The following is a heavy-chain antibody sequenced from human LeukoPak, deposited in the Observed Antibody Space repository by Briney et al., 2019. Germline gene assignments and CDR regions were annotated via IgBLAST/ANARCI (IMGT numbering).Heavy chain of an antibody. Sequence: SETLSLTCTVSGGSISSYYWSWIRQPAGKGLEWIGRIYTSGSTNYNPSLRSRVTMSVDTSKNQFSLKLSSVTAADTAVYYCARGGGYGDRYYFDYWGQGTLVTVSS. CDR1: GGSISSYY. CDR2: IYTSGST. D-gene: IGHD4-17*01. CDR3: ARGGGYGDRYYFDY. J-gene: IGHJ4*02. V-gene: IGHV4-4*07.